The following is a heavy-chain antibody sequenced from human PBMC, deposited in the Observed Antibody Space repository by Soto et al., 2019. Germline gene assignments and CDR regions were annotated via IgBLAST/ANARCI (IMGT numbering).Heavy chain of an antibody. CDR2: IYWDDDK. V-gene: IGHV2-5*02. CDR1: GFSLSTSGVG. J-gene: IGHJ4*02. D-gene: IGHD3-10*01. Sequence: QITLTESGPTLLKPTQTLTLTCTFSGFSLSTSGVGVGWIRQPPGKALEWLALIYWDDDKLYSPSLKSSLSXXKXSSKNQVVLTMTNMDPVDTATSYCVHKVLREAAFDYWGQGTLVTVSS. CDR3: VHKVLREAAFDY.